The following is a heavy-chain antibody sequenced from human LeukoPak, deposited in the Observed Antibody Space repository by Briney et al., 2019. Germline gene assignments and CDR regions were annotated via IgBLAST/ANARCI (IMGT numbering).Heavy chain of an antibody. CDR1: GFSFSSYP. D-gene: IGHD3-3*01. Sequence: PGGSLRLSCVASGFSFSSYPMNWVRQGPGEGLEWVSAISGTGGSAYYADSVKGRFTISRDNSKNTLYLEMNSLRADDTAVYYCAQAEKRESGHRFQHWGQGILVTVSS. J-gene: IGHJ1*01. V-gene: IGHV3-23*01. CDR2: ISGTGGSA. CDR3: AQAEKRESGHRFQH.